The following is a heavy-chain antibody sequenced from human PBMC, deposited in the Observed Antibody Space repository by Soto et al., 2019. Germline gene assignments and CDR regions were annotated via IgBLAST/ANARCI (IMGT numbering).Heavy chain of an antibody. CDR1: GGTFSSYA. V-gene: IGHV1-69*13. Sequence: RASVKVSCKASGGTFSSYAISWVRQAPGQGLEWMGGIIPIFGTANYAQKFQGRVTITADESTSTAYMELSSLRSEDTAVYYCARGYSSSQIGRECWFDPWGQGTLVTVSS. CDR3: ARGYSSSQIGRECWFDP. D-gene: IGHD6-13*01. CDR2: IIPIFGTA. J-gene: IGHJ5*02.